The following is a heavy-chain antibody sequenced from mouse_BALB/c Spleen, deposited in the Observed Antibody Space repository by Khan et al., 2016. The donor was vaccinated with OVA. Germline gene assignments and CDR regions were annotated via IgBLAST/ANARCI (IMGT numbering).Heavy chain of an antibody. Sequence: EVELVESGGGLVQSGGSRKLSCAASGFTFTSYGMHWIRQAPEKGLEWVAYISSDSNTIYYADTVKGRFTISRDNPKNTLFLQMTSLRSGDTAMXFCATSYFCGYYFDYWGQGTTLTVSS. CDR1: GFTFTSYG. D-gene: IGHD1-1*01. CDR3: ATSYFCGYYFDY. V-gene: IGHV5-17*02. CDR2: ISSDSNTI. J-gene: IGHJ2*01.